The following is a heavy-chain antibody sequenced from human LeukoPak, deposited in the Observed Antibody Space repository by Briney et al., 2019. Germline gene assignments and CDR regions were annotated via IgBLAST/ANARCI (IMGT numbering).Heavy chain of an antibody. CDR3: ARGTRNFDY. V-gene: IGHV4-59*08. CDR1: GVSISSYY. D-gene: IGHD3/OR15-3a*01. Sequence: SETLSLTCTVSGVSISSYYWSWIRQPPGKGLEWIGYIYYSGSTNYNPSLKSRVTISVDTSKNQFSLKLSSVTAADTAVYYCARGTRNFDYWGHGNLVTVSS. J-gene: IGHJ4*01. CDR2: IYYSGST.